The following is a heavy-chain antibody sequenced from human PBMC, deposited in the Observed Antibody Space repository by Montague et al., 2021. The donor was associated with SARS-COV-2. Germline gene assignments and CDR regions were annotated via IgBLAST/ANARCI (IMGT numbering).Heavy chain of an antibody. V-gene: IGHV6-1*01. CDR2: TYHRSKWDN. CDR3: TSGREGNYNVMDV. D-gene: IGHD1-1*01. Sequence: CAISGDSVSINSATSNWVRQSPSRARERLGRTYHRSKWDNDYAVXXRCRVTINPDTSKNQFSLQLNSVTPEDTAIYYCTSGREGNYNVMDVWGQGTTATVSS. J-gene: IGHJ6*02. CDR1: GDSVSINSAT.